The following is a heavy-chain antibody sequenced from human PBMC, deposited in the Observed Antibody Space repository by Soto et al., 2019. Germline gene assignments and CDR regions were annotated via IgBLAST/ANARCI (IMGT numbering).Heavy chain of an antibody. Sequence: SLRLSCAASGFTFSSYGMHWVRQAPGKGLEWVAVISYDGSNKYYADSVKGRFTISRDNSKNTLYLQMNSLRAEDTAVYYRAKDWTPAHIVATITIDYWGQGTLVTVSS. CDR2: ISYDGSNK. V-gene: IGHV3-30*18. CDR3: AKDWTPAHIVATITIDY. D-gene: IGHD5-12*01. J-gene: IGHJ4*02. CDR1: GFTFSSYG.